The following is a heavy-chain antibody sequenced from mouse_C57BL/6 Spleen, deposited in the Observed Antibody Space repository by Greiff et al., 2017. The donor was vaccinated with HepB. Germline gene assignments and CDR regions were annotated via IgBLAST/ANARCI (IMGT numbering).Heavy chain of an antibody. D-gene: IGHD4-1*01. Sequence: QVQLQQSGAELARPGASVKMSCKASGYTFTSYTMHWVKQRPGQGLEWIGYINPSSGYTKYNQKFKDKATLTADKSSSTAYMQLSSLTSEDSAVYYCARELTGAFDYWGKGTTLTVSS. V-gene: IGHV1-4*01. CDR2: INPSSGYT. J-gene: IGHJ2*01. CDR1: GYTFTSYT. CDR3: ARELTGAFDY.